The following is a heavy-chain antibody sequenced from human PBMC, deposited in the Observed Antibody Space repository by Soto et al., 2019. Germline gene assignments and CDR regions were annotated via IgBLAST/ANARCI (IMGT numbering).Heavy chain of an antibody. CDR3: ARDFAYFDS. CDR1: GGSFKSGSYS. J-gene: IGHJ4*02. CDR2: VYHTGRT. V-gene: IGHV4-61*01. Sequence: SETLSLTCTVSGGSFKSGSYSWSWIRQPPGKGLEWIGYVYHTGRTSYNPSLKSRVSISMDTSKSQFSLNLDPVTAADTAVYFCARDFAYFDSWGQGTLVTVSS. D-gene: IGHD3-3*01.